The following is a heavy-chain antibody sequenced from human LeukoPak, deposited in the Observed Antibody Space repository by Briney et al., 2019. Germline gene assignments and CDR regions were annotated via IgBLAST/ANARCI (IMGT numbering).Heavy chain of an antibody. Sequence: SETLSLTCTVSGGSISSGGYYWSWIRQPPGKGLEWIGYIYHSGSTYYNPSLKSRVTISVDRSKNQFSLKLSSVTAADTAVYYCARVGYSYGYVFDYWGQGTLVTVSS. D-gene: IGHD5-18*01. J-gene: IGHJ4*02. V-gene: IGHV4-30-2*01. CDR1: GGSISSGGYY. CDR2: IYHSGST. CDR3: ARVGYSYGYVFDY.